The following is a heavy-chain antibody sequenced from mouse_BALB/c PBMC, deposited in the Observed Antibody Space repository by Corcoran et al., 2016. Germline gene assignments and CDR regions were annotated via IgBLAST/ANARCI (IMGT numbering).Heavy chain of an antibody. CDR1: GYSFTGYY. CDR3: ARSDAGTGVDY. Sequence: EVQLQQSGPELVKPGASVKISCKASGYSFTGYYMHWVKQSHVKSIEWIGRINPYNGATSYNQNFKDKASLTVDKSSITAYMELHSLTSEDSAVDYCARSDAGTGVDYWGQGTTLTVSS. CDR2: INPYNGAT. V-gene: IGHV1-26*01. J-gene: IGHJ2*01. D-gene: IGHD4-1*01.